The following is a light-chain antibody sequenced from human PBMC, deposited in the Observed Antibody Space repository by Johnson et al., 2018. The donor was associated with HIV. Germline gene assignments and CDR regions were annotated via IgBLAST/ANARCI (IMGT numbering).Light chain of an antibody. J-gene: IGLJ1*01. V-gene: IGLV1-51*01. Sequence: QSVLTQPPSVSAAPGQKVTISCSGSSSNIGNNYVSWYQQLPGTAPKLLIYDNNKRPSGIPDRFSGSKSGTSATLGITGLQTGDEADYYCGTWVRSLSAGVFGAVPKATVL. CDR3: GTWVRSLSAGV. CDR2: DNN. CDR1: SSNIGNNY.